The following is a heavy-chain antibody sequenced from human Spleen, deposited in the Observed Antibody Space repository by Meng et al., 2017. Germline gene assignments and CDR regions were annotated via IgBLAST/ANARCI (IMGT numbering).Heavy chain of an antibody. CDR2: INPNSGGT. CDR1: GYTFTGYY. V-gene: IGHV1-2*02. Sequence: ASVKVSCKASGYTFTGYYMHWVRQAPGQGLEWMGWINPNSGGTNYAQKFQGRVTMTRDTSISTAYMELSRLRSDDTAVYYCARVLVAGSLDYYYDMDAWGQGTTVTVSS. D-gene: IGHD6-19*01. CDR3: ARVLVAGSLDYYYDMDA. J-gene: IGHJ6*02.